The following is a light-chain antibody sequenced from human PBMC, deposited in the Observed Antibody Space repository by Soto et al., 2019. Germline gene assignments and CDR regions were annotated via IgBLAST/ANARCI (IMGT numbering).Light chain of an antibody. CDR1: SSDIGSYNR. CDR2: EVS. Sequence: QSVLTQPASVSGSPGQSITISCTGTSSDIGSYNRVSWYQQPPGTAPKLMIYEVSNRPSGVSNRFSGYKSGNTASLTISGLQAEDEADYFCNSYTTSSTYVFGTGTKLTVL. V-gene: IGLV2-14*01. J-gene: IGLJ1*01. CDR3: NSYTTSSTYV.